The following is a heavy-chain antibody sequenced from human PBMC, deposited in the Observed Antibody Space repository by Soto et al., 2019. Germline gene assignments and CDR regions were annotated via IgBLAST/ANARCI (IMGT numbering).Heavy chain of an antibody. Sequence: SETLSLTCSVSGDSISNLDYFWAWIRQPPGQALEYIGYIYKSATTYYNPSFESRVAISVDTSKSQFSLNVTSVTAADTAVYFCARGRYCLTGRCFPNWFDSWSQGALVTVSS. CDR2: IYKSATT. CDR1: GDSISNLDYF. D-gene: IGHD7-27*01. V-gene: IGHV4-30-4*01. CDR3: ARGRYCLTGRCFPNWFDS. J-gene: IGHJ5*01.